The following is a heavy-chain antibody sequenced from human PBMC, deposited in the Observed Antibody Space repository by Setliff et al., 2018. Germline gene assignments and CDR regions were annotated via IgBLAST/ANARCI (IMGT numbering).Heavy chain of an antibody. CDR3: ARHRGYSSPSLEYYYYGLNV. CDR2: LSDSGST. D-gene: IGHD3-22*01. V-gene: IGHV4-38-2*02. J-gene: IGHJ6*02. Sequence: SETLSLTCTVSGYSISSGYYWGWVRQPPGKGLEWLGTLSDSGSTYYNPSFKGRVTISKHSSQTQFFLELSSVTAADTAVYYCARHRGYSSPSLEYYYYGLNVWGQGTTVTV. CDR1: GYSISSGYY.